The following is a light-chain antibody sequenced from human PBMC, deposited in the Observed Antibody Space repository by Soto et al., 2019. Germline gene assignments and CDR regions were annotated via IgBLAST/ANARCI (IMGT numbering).Light chain of an antibody. CDR2: GNK. V-gene: IGLV1-40*01. CDR1: SSNIGAGYD. CDR3: QSYEGIVSGYV. J-gene: IGLJ1*01. Sequence: QSVLTQPPSGSGAPGQRVTISCTGSSSNIGAGYDVHWYQQLPGTAPKLLIYGNKNRPSGVPDRFSASESGTSASLAITGLQAEDEADYYCQSYEGIVSGYVFATGTKATVL.